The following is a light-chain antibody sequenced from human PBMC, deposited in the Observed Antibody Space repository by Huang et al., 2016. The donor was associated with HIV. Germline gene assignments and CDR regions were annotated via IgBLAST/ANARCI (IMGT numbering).Light chain of an antibody. CDR3: LQHHAYPRT. CDR1: QAISNY. J-gene: IGKJ1*01. V-gene: IGKV1-17*03. CDR2: AAS. Sequence: DIQMTQSPSAMSASVGDKVTITCRASQAISNYLVWFKQKPGRAPKRLIYAASSLQSGVPSRFSGSGYGTKFTLTISSLQPEDFATYYCLQHHAYPRTFGPGTKVEVK.